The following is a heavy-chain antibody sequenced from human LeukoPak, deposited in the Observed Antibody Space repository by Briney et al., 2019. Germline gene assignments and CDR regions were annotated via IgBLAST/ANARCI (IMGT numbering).Heavy chain of an antibody. CDR3: ARGVVVVIPSSSDFDY. CDR1: GYTFTSYA. CDR2: INAGNGNT. J-gene: IGHJ4*02. Sequence: ASVKVSCKASGYTFTSYAMHRVRQAPGQRLECMGWINAGNGNTKYSQKFQGRVTITRDTSESTAYMELSSLRSEDTAVYYCARGVVVVIPSSSDFDYWGQGTLVTVSS. V-gene: IGHV1-3*01. D-gene: IGHD2-2*01.